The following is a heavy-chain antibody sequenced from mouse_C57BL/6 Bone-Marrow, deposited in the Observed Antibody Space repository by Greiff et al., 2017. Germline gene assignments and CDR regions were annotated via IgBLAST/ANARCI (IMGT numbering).Heavy chain of an antibody. Sequence: EVQGVESGGGLVQPGGSMKLSCAASGFTFSDAWMDWVRQSPEKGLEWVAEIRNKANNHATYYAESVKGRFTISRDDSKSSVYLQMNSLRAEDTGIYYCTRGRISPWYFDVWGTGTTVTVSS. CDR1: GFTFSDAW. D-gene: IGHD6-2*01. V-gene: IGHV6-6*01. CDR3: TRGRISPWYFDV. J-gene: IGHJ1*03. CDR2: IRNKANNHAT.